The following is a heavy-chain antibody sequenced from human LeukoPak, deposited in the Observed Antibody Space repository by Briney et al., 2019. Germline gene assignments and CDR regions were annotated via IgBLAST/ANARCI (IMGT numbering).Heavy chain of an antibody. CDR1: GYTFTSYG. Sequence: ASVTVSCKASGYTFTSYGISWVRQAPGQGLEWMGWISAYNGNTNYAQKLQGRVTMTTDTSTSTAYMELRSLRSDDTAVYYCARDMSRDSSSRGYFQHWGQGTLVTVSS. V-gene: IGHV1-18*01. CDR3: ARDMSRDSSSRGYFQH. D-gene: IGHD6-6*01. J-gene: IGHJ1*01. CDR2: ISAYNGNT.